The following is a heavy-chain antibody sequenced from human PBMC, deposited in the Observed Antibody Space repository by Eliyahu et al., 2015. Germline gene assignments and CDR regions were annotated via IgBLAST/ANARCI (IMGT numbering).Heavy chain of an antibody. CDR1: GGTFSSRV. V-gene: IGHV1-69*01. CDR2: IIPIFGRP. D-gene: IGHD3-22*01. Sequence: EVKKPGSAVKVSCKASGGTFSSRVISWVRQAPGQGLEWXGGIIPIFGRPNYAQKFQGRVTITADESTSTAYMELSSLRYDDTAVYYCARGRRGPDDSRGNYSHWGQGTLVIVSS. J-gene: IGHJ4*02. CDR3: ARGRRGPDDSRGNYSH.